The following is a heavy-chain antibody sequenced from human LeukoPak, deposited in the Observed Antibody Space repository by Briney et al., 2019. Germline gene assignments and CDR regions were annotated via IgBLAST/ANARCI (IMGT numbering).Heavy chain of an antibody. J-gene: IGHJ6*03. CDR3: ASCKYCSSTSPRDYYYYMDV. Sequence: SVKVSCKASGGTFSSYAISWVRQAPGQGLEWMGGIIPIFGTANYAQKFQGRVTITTDESTSTAYMELSSLRSEDTAVYYCASCKYCSSTSPRDYYYYMDVWGKGTTVTVSS. CDR2: IIPIFGTA. V-gene: IGHV1-69*05. CDR1: GGTFSSYA. D-gene: IGHD2-2*01.